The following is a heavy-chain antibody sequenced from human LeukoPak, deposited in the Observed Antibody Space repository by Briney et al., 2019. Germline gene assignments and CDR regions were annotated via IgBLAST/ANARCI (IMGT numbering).Heavy chain of an antibody. CDR2: INHSGST. D-gene: IGHD3-22*01. CDR1: GGSISTSNW. V-gene: IGHV4-4*02. Sequence: SGTLSLTCAVSGGSISTSNWWSWIRQPPGKGLEWIGEINHSGSTNYNPSLKSRVTISVDTSKNQFSLKLSSVTAADTAVYYCARGRTKWLPWGQGTLVTVSS. J-gene: IGHJ4*02. CDR3: ARGRTKWLP.